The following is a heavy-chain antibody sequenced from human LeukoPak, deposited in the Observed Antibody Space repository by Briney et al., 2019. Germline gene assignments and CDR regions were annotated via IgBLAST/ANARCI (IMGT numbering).Heavy chain of an antibody. D-gene: IGHD2-15*01. Sequence: SETLSLTCTVSGGSISSYYWSWIRQPPGKGLEWIGYIYYSGSTNYNPSLKSRVTISVDTSKNQFSLKLSSVTAADTAVYYRARRFRRYCSLGSCYGAFDNWGQGTMVTVSS. V-gene: IGHV4-59*01. CDR3: ARRFRRYCSLGSCYGAFDN. CDR1: GGSISSYY. J-gene: IGHJ3*02. CDR2: IYYSGST.